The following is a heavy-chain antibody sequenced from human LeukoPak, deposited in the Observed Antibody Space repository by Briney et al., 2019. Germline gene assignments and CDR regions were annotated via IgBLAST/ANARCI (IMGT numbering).Heavy chain of an antibody. CDR1: GFTFSSYD. J-gene: IGHJ2*01. V-gene: IGHV3-13*01. Sequence: HSGGSLRLSCAASGFTFSSYDIHWVRQATGKGLEWVSGIGTAGEIYYPGSVKGRFTISRENAKNSLYLQMNSLRAGDTAVYYCARAAYSSTWYSRYFDLWGRGTLVTASS. CDR3: ARAAYSSTWYSRYFDL. CDR2: IGTAGEI. D-gene: IGHD6-13*01.